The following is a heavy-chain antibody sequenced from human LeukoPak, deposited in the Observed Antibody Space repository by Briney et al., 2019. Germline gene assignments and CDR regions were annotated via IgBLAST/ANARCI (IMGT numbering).Heavy chain of an antibody. CDR2: IYYSGST. CDR1: GDSVSSYY. D-gene: IGHD6-13*01. CDR3: ARHFGVSSSWSPTYWYFDL. J-gene: IGHJ2*01. V-gene: IGHV4-59*08. Sequence: SETLSLTCTVSGDSVSSYYWSWIRQPPGKGLEWIGYIYYSGSTNYNPSPKSRVTISVDTSKNQFSLKLSSVTAADTAVYYCARHFGVSSSWSPTYWYFDLWGRGTLVTVSS.